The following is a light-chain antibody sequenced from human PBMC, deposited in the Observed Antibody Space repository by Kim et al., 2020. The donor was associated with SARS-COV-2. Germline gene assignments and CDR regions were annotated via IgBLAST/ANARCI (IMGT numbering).Light chain of an antibody. CDR2: GAS. J-gene: IGKJ1*01. CDR1: QSVSSN. Sequence: PGATATLSCRASQSVSSNVAWYQQKPGQAPRLLIYGASTRATDIPARFSGSGSGTDFTLTISSLQSEDLAVYHCQQYDDWPPWTFGQGTKVEIK. V-gene: IGKV3-15*01. CDR3: QQYDDWPPWT.